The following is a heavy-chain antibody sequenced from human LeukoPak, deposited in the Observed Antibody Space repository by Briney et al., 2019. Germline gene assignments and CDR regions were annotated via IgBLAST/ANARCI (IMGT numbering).Heavy chain of an antibody. CDR2: IYSGGST. CDR3: AKVRGLHYDSSAYLDY. D-gene: IGHD3-22*01. Sequence: GGSLRLSCAASGFTVSSNYMSWVRQAPGKGLEWVSVIYSGGSTYYADSVKGRFTISRDNSKNTLYLQMNSLRAEDTAVYYCAKVRGLHYDSSAYLDYWGQGTLVTVSS. V-gene: IGHV3-53*01. CDR1: GFTVSSNY. J-gene: IGHJ4*02.